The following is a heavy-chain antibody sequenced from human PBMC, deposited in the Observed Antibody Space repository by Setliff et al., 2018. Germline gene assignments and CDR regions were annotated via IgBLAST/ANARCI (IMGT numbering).Heavy chain of an antibody. D-gene: IGHD2-2*01. J-gene: IGHJ6*03. CDR2: VRRNTNGYAT. CDR1: GFTFSYAW. CDR3: ARRGVGMGMDV. V-gene: IGHV3-73*01. Sequence: AGGSLRLSCAVSGFTFSYAWMHWVRQAPGKGLEWVGRVRRNTNGYATAYSASLKGRFTISRDDGKNTAYLQMNSLQSEDTAVYYCARRGVGMGMDVWGKGTTVTVSS.